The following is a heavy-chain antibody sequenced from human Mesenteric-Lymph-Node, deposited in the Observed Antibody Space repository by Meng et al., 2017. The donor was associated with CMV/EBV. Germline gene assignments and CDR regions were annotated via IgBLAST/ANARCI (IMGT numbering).Heavy chain of an antibody. V-gene: IGHV1-8*01. D-gene: IGHD2-15*01. CDR1: GYTFTSYD. Sequence: ASVKVSCKASGYTFTSYDINWGRQATGQGPEWMGWMNPNSGNTGSAQKFQGRVTMTRNTSISTAYMELSSLRSEDTAVYYCARGAPGGYCSGGSCPYFDYWGQGTLVTVSS. CDR2: MNPNSGNT. J-gene: IGHJ4*02. CDR3: ARGAPGGYCSGGSCPYFDY.